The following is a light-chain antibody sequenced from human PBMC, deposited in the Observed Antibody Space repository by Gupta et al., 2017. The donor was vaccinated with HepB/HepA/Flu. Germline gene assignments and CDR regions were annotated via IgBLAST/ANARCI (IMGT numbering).Light chain of an antibody. J-gene: IGKJ3*01. CDR3: KQSRQTPFT. V-gene: IGKV2-28*01. Sequence: EMTEAQLSLPVTPGEPASISCRSSQSLLHSNGYNYLDWYLPKPGQSPQLLMYLGFNRASLGSDNSNGRGTGTDFTLKISRVEAEDVGVYYCKQSRQTPFTFGPGTRVEIK. CDR2: LGF. CDR1: QSLLHSNGYNY.